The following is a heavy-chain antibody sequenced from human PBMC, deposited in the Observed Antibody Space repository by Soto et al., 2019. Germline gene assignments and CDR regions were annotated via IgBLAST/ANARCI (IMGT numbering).Heavy chain of an antibody. CDR1: GGSISSYY. CDR2: IYYSGST. J-gene: IGHJ6*02. V-gene: IGHV4-59*01. D-gene: IGHD2-2*01. CDR3: AGLYCSSTSCYYPYYYYGMDV. Sequence: SETLSLTCTVSGGSISSYYWSWIRQPPGKGLEWIGYIYYSGSTNYNPSLKSRVTISVDTSKNQFSLKLSSVTAADTAVYYCAGLYCSSTSCYYPYYYYGMDVRGQGTTVTVPS.